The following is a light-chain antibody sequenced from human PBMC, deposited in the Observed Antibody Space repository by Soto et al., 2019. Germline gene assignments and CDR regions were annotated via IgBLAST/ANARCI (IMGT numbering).Light chain of an antibody. V-gene: IGKV1-5*03. CDR2: KAS. Sequence: DIQMTQSPSTLSASVGDRVTITCRASQSISSWLAWYQQKPGKAPKLLIYKASSLESGVPSRFSGSGSGTEFTLTISGLQPDDFATYYCQQYNIYFFTFGPGTKVDIK. CDR1: QSISSW. J-gene: IGKJ3*01. CDR3: QQYNIYFFT.